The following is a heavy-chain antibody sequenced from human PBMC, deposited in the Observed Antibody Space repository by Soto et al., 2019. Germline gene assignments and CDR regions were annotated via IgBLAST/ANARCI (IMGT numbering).Heavy chain of an antibody. Sequence: SGPTLVNPTQNLTLTCTFSGFSFSTSGVDVDWIRQPPGKALECLALIYWYDDKRYSPSLKSRLTITKDTSKTQVVLSKTNVDPVDTATYYCARIILWSSGPQNDYWGQGTLVTVSS. D-gene: IGHD6-19*01. CDR1: GFSFSTSGVD. J-gene: IGHJ4*02. V-gene: IGHV2-5*01. CDR2: IYWYDDK. CDR3: ARIILWSSGPQNDY.